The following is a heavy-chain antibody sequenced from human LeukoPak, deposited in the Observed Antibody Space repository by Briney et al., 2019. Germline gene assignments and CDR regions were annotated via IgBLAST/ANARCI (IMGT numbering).Heavy chain of an antibody. D-gene: IGHD2-2*01. CDR3: ARGSTSDWPLDH. J-gene: IGHJ4*02. Sequence: ASVKVSCKASGDTFSDYAMHSVRQARGHRIEWMGWIDAGNGDTRYSQKFQGRVTITRDTSASTAYIELRSLRSEDTAMYYCARGSTSDWPLDHWGQETLVTISS. CDR2: IDAGNGDT. V-gene: IGHV1-3*01. CDR1: GDTFSDYA.